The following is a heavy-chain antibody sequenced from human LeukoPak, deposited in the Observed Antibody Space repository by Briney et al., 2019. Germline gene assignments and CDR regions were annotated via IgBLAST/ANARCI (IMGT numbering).Heavy chain of an antibody. D-gene: IGHD2-15*01. CDR3: ARGPYCSGGSCYARTFDY. CDR2: INHSGST. Sequence: PSETLSLTCAVYGGSFSGYYWSWIRQPPGKGLEWIGEINHSGSTNYNPSLKSRVTISVDTSKNQFSLKLSSVTAADTAVYYCARGPYCSGGSCYARTFDYWGQGTLVTVSA. J-gene: IGHJ4*02. CDR1: GGSFSGYY. V-gene: IGHV4-34*01.